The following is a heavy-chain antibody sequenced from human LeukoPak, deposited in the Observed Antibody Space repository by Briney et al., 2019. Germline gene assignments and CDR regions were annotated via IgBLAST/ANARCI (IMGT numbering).Heavy chain of an antibody. D-gene: IGHD1-14*01. CDR1: GGTFSSYA. Sequence: GASVKVSCKASGGTFSSYAISWVRQAPGQGLEWMGRTIPILGIANYAQKFQGRVTITADKSTSTAYMELSSLRSEDTAVYYCARERAGINDYWGQGTLVTVSS. CDR2: TIPILGIA. J-gene: IGHJ4*02. V-gene: IGHV1-69*04. CDR3: ARERAGINDY.